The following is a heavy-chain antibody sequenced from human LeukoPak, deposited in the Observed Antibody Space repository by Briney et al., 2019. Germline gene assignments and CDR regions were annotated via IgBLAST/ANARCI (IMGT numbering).Heavy chain of an antibody. J-gene: IGHJ4*02. D-gene: IGHD5-24*01. CDR1: GGSINSGGYY. CDR3: ARNRDGYNSFDY. CDR2: IYYSGSS. V-gene: IGHV4-31*03. Sequence: SETLSLTCTVSGGSINSGGYYWSWIRQHPGKGLEWIGYIYYSGSSYYNPSLRSRVTISVDTSKNHFSLKLSSVTAADTAVYYCARNRDGYNSFDYWGQGTLVTVSS.